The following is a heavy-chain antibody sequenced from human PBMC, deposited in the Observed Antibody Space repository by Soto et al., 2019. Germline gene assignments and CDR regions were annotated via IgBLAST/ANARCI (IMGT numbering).Heavy chain of an antibody. V-gene: IGHV4-39*01. D-gene: IGHD6-13*01. CDR3: ASVTGYSSSWYDAFDI. J-gene: IGHJ3*02. Sequence: QLQLQESGPGLVKPSETLSLTCTVSGGSISSSSYYWGWIRQPPGKGLEWIGSIYYSGSTSYNPSLKSRVNISVDTYKNQFSLKLSSVTAADTAVYYCASVTGYSSSWYDAFDIWGQGTMVTVSS. CDR2: IYYSGST. CDR1: GGSISSSSYY.